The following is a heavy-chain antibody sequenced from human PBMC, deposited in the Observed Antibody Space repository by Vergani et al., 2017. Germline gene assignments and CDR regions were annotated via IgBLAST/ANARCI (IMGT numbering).Heavy chain of an antibody. CDR3: ASSPGISRRPSYYFDY. CDR2: IYPGDSDT. J-gene: IGHJ4*02. CDR1: GYSFTSYW. V-gene: IGHV5-51*01. D-gene: IGHD2-15*01. Sequence: EVPLVQSGAEVKKPGESLKISCKGSGYSFTSYWIGWVRQLPGEGLEWMGIIYPGDSDTRYSPSFQGQFTISADKSISTAYLQWSSLKASDTAMYYCASSPGISRRPSYYFDYGGQGTLVTVSS.